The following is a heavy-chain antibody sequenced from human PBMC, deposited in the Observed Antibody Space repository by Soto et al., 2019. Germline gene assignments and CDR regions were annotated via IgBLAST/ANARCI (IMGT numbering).Heavy chain of an antibody. CDR2: IWYDGSNK. CDR3: AREGFGAMVTAGVYYYYGMDV. V-gene: IGHV3-33*01. J-gene: IGHJ6*02. Sequence: GGSLRLSCAASGFTFSSYGMHWVRQAPGKGLEWVAVIWYDGSNKYYADSVKGRFTISRDNSKNTLYLQMNSLRAEDTAVYYCAREGFGAMVTAGVYYYYGMDVWGQGTTVTVSS. CDR1: GFTFSSYG. D-gene: IGHD5-18*01.